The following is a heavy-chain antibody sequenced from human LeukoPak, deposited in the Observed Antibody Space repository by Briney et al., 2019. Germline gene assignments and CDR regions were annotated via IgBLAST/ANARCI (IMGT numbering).Heavy chain of an antibody. CDR1: GGSIISNY. Sequence: SETLSLTCTVSGGSIISNYWNWIRQPAGKGLEWIGRIYGSGITDYNPSLKSRVTMSLDTSKKQFSLKLRSVTAADTAVYYCARLKFYDSTGYSTGYYMDVWGKGTTVTVFS. J-gene: IGHJ6*03. CDR3: ARLKFYDSTGYSTGYYMDV. CDR2: IYGSGIT. D-gene: IGHD3-22*01. V-gene: IGHV4-4*07.